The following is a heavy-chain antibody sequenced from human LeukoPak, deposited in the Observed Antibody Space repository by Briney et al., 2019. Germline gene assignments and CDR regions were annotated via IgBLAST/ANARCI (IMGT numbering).Heavy chain of an antibody. CDR1: GFTFSSYW. Sequence: PGGSLRLSCVASGFTFSSYWMSWVRQAPGKGLEWVANIKQDGSEKYYVDSVKGRFTISRDNAKNSLYLQMNSLRAEDTAVYYCARDDRSSWCYWGQGTLVTVSS. J-gene: IGHJ4*02. D-gene: IGHD6-13*01. CDR3: ARDDRSSWCY. CDR2: IKQDGSEK. V-gene: IGHV3-7*01.